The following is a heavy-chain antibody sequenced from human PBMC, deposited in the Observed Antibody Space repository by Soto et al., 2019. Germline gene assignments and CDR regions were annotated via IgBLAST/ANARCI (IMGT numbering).Heavy chain of an antibody. CDR1: GGSMSRGGYY. V-gene: IGHV4-31*02. Sequence: PSETMCLTGNVAGGSMSRGGYYWSWISKKKGKGLEGIGYIYYSGSTYYNPSLKSRVTISVDTSKNPFSLKLSSVPAADTAVYYCARSDRRSWGHGTLVTVPQ. J-gene: IGHJ5*01. CDR2: IYYSGST. CDR3: ARSDRRS.